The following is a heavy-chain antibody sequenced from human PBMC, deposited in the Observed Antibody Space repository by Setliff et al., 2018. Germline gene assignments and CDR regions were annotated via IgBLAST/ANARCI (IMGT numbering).Heavy chain of an antibody. Sequence: SETLSLTCAVYGGSFSGYYWSWIRQPPGKGLEWIGHIYTSGSTNYNPSLKSRVTISVDTSKNQFSLKLSSVTAADTAVYYCASFPVGLVRGVIINYFDYWGQGTLVTVSS. CDR3: ASFPVGLVRGVIINYFDY. J-gene: IGHJ4*02. D-gene: IGHD3-10*01. V-gene: IGHV4-4*08. CDR1: GGSFSGYY. CDR2: IYTSGST.